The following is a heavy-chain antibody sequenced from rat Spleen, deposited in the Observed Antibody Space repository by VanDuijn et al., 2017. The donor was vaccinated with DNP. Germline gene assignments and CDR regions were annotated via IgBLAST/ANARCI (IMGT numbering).Heavy chain of an antibody. CDR1: GFTFSDYN. V-gene: IGHV5S11*01. CDR3: ARHMDTGPYYALDV. J-gene: IGHJ4*01. Sequence: EVQLVESGGGLVQSGRSLKVSCAASGFTFSDYNMAWVRQAPPTGLEWVASISTGRGTTYYRDSVKGRLTISRDNSKSTLYLQMDSLRSEETATYYCARHMDTGPYYALDVWGQGISVTVSS. CDR2: ISTGRGTT. D-gene: IGHD4-1*01.